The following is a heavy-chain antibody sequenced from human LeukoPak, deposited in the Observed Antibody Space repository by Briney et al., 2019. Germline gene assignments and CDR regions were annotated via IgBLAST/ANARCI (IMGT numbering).Heavy chain of an antibody. CDR1: GGSISSGSYY. D-gene: IGHD3-22*01. Sequence: SETLSLTCTVSGGSISSGSYYWSWIRQPPGKGLEWIGYIYYSGSTNYNPSLKSRVTISVDTSKNQFSLKLSSVTAADTAVYYCARDNYYDSSGYYLPFDYWGQGTLVTVSS. J-gene: IGHJ4*02. CDR3: ARDNYYDSSGYYLPFDY. CDR2: IYYSGST. V-gene: IGHV4-61*01.